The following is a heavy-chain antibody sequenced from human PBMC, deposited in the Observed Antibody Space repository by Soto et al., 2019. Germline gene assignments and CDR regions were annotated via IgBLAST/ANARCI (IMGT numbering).Heavy chain of an antibody. D-gene: IGHD3-22*01. CDR3: AKLHYYDITALADY. CDR2: ISDSDDST. J-gene: IGHJ4*02. Sequence: AGGSLRLSCAASGFTFRSYAMSWVRQAPGKGLGGVSVISDSDDSTYYADSVKGRFTISRDNSKNTLYLQMSRLRAEDTAVYYCAKLHYYDITALADYWGQGILVTVSS. V-gene: IGHV3-23*01. CDR1: GFTFRSYA.